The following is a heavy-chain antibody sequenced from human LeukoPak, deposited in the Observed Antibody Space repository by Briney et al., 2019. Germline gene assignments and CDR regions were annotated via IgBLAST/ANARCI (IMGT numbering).Heavy chain of an antibody. CDR3: ARRVVPTAFSWFDP. Sequence: GASVKVSCKASGYTFTGYYMYWVRQAPGQGLEWMGWINPNSGGTNYAQKFQGRVTMTRDTSISTVYMELSSLRSDDTAVYFCARRVVPTAFSWFDPWGQGTLVTVSP. J-gene: IGHJ5*02. V-gene: IGHV1-2*02. D-gene: IGHD2-2*01. CDR1: GYTFTGYY. CDR2: INPNSGGT.